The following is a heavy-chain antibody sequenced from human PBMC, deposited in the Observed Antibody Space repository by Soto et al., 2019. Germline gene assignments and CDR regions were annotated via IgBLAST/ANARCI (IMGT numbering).Heavy chain of an antibody. Sequence: GGSLRLSCAASGFTFISYWMSWVRQAPGKGLEWVANIKQDGSEKYYVDSVKGRFTISRDNAKNSLYLQMNSLRAEDTAVYYCAREGAGTCGAYYYYMDVWGKGTTVTVSS. V-gene: IGHV3-7*01. CDR2: IKQDGSEK. D-gene: IGHD2-21*01. CDR3: AREGAGTCGAYYYYMDV. CDR1: GFTFISYW. J-gene: IGHJ6*03.